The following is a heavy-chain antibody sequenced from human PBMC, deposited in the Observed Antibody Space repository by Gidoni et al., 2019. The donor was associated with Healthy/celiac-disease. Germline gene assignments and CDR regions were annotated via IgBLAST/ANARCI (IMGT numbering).Heavy chain of an antibody. Sequence: QVQLVESGGGLVKPGVSLSLSCAASGFPFSDYYMSWICQAPGQGLEWVSYISSSGRTIYYADSVKGRGTISRDNAKNSLYLQMNSLRAEDTAEYYWARDLTVDTAMVGPVHGYWGQGTLVTVSS. V-gene: IGHV3-11*01. CDR2: ISSSGRTI. CDR1: GFPFSDYY. CDR3: ARDLTVDTAMVGPVHGY. J-gene: IGHJ4*02. D-gene: IGHD5-18*01.